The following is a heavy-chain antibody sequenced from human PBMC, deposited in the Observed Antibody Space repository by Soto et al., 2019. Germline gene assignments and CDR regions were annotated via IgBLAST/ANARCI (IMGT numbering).Heavy chain of an antibody. Sequence: QVQLVQSGAEVKKPGSSVKVSCKASGGTFSSYAISWVRQAPGQGLEWMGGIIPIFGTANYAQKFQGRVTITADESTSTGYMELSSLRSEDTAVYYCARSNYYDSSGYSRGAFCYFDLWGRGTLVTVSS. CDR3: ARSNYYDSSGYSRGAFCYFDL. D-gene: IGHD3-22*01. CDR1: GGTFSSYA. V-gene: IGHV1-69*12. CDR2: IIPIFGTA. J-gene: IGHJ2*01.